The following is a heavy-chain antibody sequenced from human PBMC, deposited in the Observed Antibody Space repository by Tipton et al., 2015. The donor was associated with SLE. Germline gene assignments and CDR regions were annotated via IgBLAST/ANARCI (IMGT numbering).Heavy chain of an antibody. CDR3: ATPINPGIVGATMGAFDI. CDR2: IYYSGST. D-gene: IGHD1-26*01. V-gene: IGHV4-59*12. J-gene: IGHJ3*02. Sequence: TLSLTCTVSGGSISSYYWSWIRQPPGKGLEWIGYIYYSGSTYYNPSLKSRVTISVDTSKNQFSLKLSSVTAADTAVYYCATPINPGIVGATMGAFDIWGQGTMVTVSS. CDR1: GGSISSYY.